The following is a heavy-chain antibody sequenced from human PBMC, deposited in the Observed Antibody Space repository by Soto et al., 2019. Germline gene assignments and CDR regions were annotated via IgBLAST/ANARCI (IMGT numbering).Heavy chain of an antibody. V-gene: IGHV3-23*01. D-gene: IGHD3-22*01. Sequence: GSLRLSCAASGFTFSSYAMSWVRQAPGKGLEWVSAISGSGDSTYSADSVKGRFTISRDNSKNTLYLQMNSLRAEDTAVYYCAKPHDSSGYYYPYFQQWGQGTLVTVSS. CDR2: ISGSGDST. CDR3: AKPHDSSGYYYPYFQQ. CDR1: GFTFSSYA. J-gene: IGHJ1*01.